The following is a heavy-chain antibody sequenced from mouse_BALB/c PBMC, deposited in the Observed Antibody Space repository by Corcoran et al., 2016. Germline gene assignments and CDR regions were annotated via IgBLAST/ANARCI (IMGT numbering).Heavy chain of an antibody. V-gene: IGHV9-3-1*01. CDR3: ATTGTNY. J-gene: IGHJ2*01. CDR1: GYTFTNYG. CDR2: INTYTGEP. D-gene: IGHD4-1*02. Sequence: QIQLVQSGPELKKPGETVKISCKAPGYTFTNYGMNWVKQAPGKGLKWMGWINTYTGEPTYADDFKGRFAFSLETSASTAYLQINNLKNEDTATYFCATTGTNYWGQGTTLTVSS.